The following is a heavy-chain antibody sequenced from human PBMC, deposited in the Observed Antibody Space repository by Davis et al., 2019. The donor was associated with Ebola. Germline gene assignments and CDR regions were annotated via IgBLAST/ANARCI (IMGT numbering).Heavy chain of an antibody. CDR1: GGSISSGGYY. J-gene: IGHJ5*02. V-gene: IGHV4-31*03. CDR3: ARGPIVVVVAATPEGDWFDP. D-gene: IGHD2-15*01. Sequence: LRLSCTVSGGSISSGGYYWSWIRQHPGKGLEWIGYIYYSGSTYYNPSLKSRVTISVDTSKNQFSLKLSSVTAADTAVYYCARGPIVVVVAATPEGDWFDPWGQGTLVTVSS. CDR2: IYYSGST.